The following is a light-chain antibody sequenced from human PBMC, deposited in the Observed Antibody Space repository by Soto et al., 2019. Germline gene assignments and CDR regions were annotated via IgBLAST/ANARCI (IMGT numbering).Light chain of an antibody. V-gene: IGLV1-40*01. CDR3: QSYDSSLSGVI. CDR2: DES. CDR1: RSNIGAGYD. J-gene: IGLJ2*01. Sequence: QSVLTQPPSVSGAPGQRVTISCTGSRSNIGAGYDVHWYQQLPGTAPKLLIYDESYRTSGVPDRFSGSKSGTSASLAITGLQAEDEADDYCQSYDSSLSGVIFGGGTKLTVL.